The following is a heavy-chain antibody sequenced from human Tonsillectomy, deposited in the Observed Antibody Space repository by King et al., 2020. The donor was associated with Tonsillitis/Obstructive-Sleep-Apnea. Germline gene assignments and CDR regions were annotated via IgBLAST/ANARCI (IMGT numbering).Heavy chain of an antibody. Sequence: VQLVESGGGLVQPGGSLRLSCAASGFTFRSSAMSWVRQAPGKGLEWVSAISGNGGSTYYADSVKGRFTISRDNSKNTLYLHMNSLRAEDTAVYYCGPIVVVPPDMRRDRKDDAFDIWGQGTMVTVSS. J-gene: IGHJ3*02. D-gene: IGHD2-2*01. CDR2: ISGNGGST. CDR3: GPIVVVPPDMRRDRKDDAFDI. V-gene: IGHV3-23*04. CDR1: GFTFRSSA.